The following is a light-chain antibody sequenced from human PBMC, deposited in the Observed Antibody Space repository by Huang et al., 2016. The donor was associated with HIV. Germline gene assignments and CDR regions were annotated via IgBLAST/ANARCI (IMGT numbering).Light chain of an antibody. J-gene: IGKJ1*01. Sequence: DIQMTQSPSSLSASVGDRVTITCQASQDISTYLNWYQQKPGNAPKVLIYAASNWETGVPSRFSGSGSGTDFTFTISSLQPGDIATYYCQQYDNLPWTFGQGTKVESK. V-gene: IGKV1-33*01. CDR2: AAS. CDR1: QDISTY. CDR3: QQYDNLPWT.